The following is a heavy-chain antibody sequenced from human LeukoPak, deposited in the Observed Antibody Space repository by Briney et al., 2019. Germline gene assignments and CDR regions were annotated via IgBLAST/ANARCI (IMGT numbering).Heavy chain of an antibody. CDR3: ARGLWFGDENPPYFDY. V-gene: IGHV4-59*01. CDR2: IYYSGST. D-gene: IGHD3-10*01. CDR1: GGSISSYY. J-gene: IGHJ4*02. Sequence: SETLSLTCTVSGGSISSYYWSWIRQPPGKGLEWIGYIYYSGSTNYNTSLKSRVTVSVDTSKNQFSLKLNSVTAADTAVYYCARGLWFGDENPPYFDYWGQGILVTVSS.